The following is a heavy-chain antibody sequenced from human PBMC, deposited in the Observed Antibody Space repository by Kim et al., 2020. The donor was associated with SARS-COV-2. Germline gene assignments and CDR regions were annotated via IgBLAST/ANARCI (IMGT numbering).Heavy chain of an antibody. CDR2: VNGDGSST. D-gene: IGHD2-2*01. CDR1: GFTFSNFW. J-gene: IGHJ6*02. CDR3: ARKTSARYNYYGMDV. V-gene: IGHV3-74*03. Sequence: GGSLRLSCAASGFTFSNFWMHWVRQAPGKGLVWVARVNGDGSSTSYADPINGRFTISRDNAKNTLLLQMSSLRVEDTAVYYCARKTSARYNYYGMDVWG.